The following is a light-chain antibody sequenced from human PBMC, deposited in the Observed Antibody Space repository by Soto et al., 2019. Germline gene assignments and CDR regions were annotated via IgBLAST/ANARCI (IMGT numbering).Light chain of an antibody. CDR3: QQYHSWPA. CDR2: GAA. J-gene: IGKJ4*02. CDR1: QSVFSS. Sequence: EIVMTQSPATLSVSLGERVTLSCRASQSVFSSLAWYQQKPGQAPRLLIYGAATRPIGIPARFSGSGSGTEFTPTISGLQSEDFAVYYWQQYHSWPAFGRGTRVEIK. V-gene: IGKV3-15*01.